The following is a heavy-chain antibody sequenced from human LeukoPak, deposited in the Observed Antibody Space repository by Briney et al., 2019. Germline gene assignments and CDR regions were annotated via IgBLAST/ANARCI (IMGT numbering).Heavy chain of an antibody. CDR3: ARERLEFDY. CDR2: ISAGNGNT. CDR1: GYTFTSYA. D-gene: IGHD1-1*01. V-gene: IGHV1-3*01. Sequence: ASVKVSCKASGYTFTSYAMHWVRQAPGQRLEWMGWISAGNGNTKYSQKFQGRVTITRDTSASTAYMELSSLRSEDTAVYYCARERLEFDYWGQGTLVTVSS. J-gene: IGHJ4*02.